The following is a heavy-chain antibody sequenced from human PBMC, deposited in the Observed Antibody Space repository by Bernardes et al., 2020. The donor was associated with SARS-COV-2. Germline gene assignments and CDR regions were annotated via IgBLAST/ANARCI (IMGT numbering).Heavy chain of an antibody. CDR2: INGYGDT. CDR3: ARAVAGIDP. Sequence: SETLSLTCAVSGGSFTNSYWSWIRQPPGKGLEWIGEINGYGDTHYNPSLKSRVTMSVDTSKNQFSLNLTSVTAADTAVYYCARAVAGIDPWGQGTLVIVSS. D-gene: IGHD1-26*01. J-gene: IGHJ5*02. V-gene: IGHV4-34*01. CDR1: GGSFTNSY.